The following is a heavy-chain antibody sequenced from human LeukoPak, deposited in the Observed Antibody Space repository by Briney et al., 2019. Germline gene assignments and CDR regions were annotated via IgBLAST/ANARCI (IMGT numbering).Heavy chain of an antibody. D-gene: IGHD6-19*01. CDR3: AREPLLYSSGWYGADHNDAFDI. CDR2: TRNKANSYTT. Sequence: GGSLRLSCAASGFTFSDHYMAWVRQAPGKGLEWVGRTRNKANSYTTEYAASVKGRFTISRDDSKNSLYLQMNSLKTEDTAVYYCAREPLLYSSGWYGADHNDAFDIWGQGTMVTVSS. J-gene: IGHJ3*02. CDR1: GFTFSDHY. V-gene: IGHV3-72*01.